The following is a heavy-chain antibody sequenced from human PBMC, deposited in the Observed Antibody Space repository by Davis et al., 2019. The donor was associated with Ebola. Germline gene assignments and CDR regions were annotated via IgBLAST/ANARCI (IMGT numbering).Heavy chain of an antibody. CDR1: GFPFSSYA. J-gene: IGHJ4*02. CDR2: ISGSGSNT. V-gene: IGHV3-23*01. D-gene: IGHD3-10*01. Sequence: GESLKISCAASGFPFSSYAMYWVRQAPGKGLEWVSGISGSGSNTYYADSVKGRFTIPRDNSKTTLYLQMNSLSVEDTAVYYCAKTYFFDSGRAYFDCWGQGTLVTVSS. CDR3: AKTYFFDSGRAYFDC.